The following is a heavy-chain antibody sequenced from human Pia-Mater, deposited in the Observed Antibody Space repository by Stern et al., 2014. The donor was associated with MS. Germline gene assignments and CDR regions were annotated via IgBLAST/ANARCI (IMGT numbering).Heavy chain of an antibody. J-gene: IGHJ4*02. Sequence: SGPALVKPTQTLTLTCTFSGFSLSTSGMRVSWIRQPPGKALEWLARLDWDDDKFYSTSLKTRLTISKDTSKNQVVLTMTNMDPVDTATYYCARSPPYYEFWNDYYYFDYGGQGTLVAVSS. CDR1: GFSLSTSGMR. D-gene: IGHD3-3*01. V-gene: IGHV2-70*04. CDR2: LDWDDDK. CDR3: ARSPPYYEFWNDYYYFDY.